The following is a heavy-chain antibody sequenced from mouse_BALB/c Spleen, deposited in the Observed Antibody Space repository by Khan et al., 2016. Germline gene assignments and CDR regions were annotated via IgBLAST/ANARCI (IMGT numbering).Heavy chain of an antibody. Sequence: EVELVESGGGLVKPGGSLKLSCAASGFAFSNFDMSWVRQTPEKKLEWVATISSGGNYTYYPDSVKGRFTISRDNARNTLYLQMSSLRSEDTALYYCARRDYGSSYKGFAYWGQGTLVTVSA. J-gene: IGHJ3*01. V-gene: IGHV5-9*02. CDR1: GFAFSNFD. D-gene: IGHD1-1*01. CDR2: ISSGGNYT. CDR3: ARRDYGSSYKGFAY.